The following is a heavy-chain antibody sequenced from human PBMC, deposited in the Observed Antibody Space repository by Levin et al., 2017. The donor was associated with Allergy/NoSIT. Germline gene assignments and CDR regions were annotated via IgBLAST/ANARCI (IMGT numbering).Heavy chain of an antibody. V-gene: IGHV3-53*01. CDR3: ARDRGSATEAFDI. CDR2: IYSGGSI. J-gene: IGHJ3*02. D-gene: IGHD2-2*01. CDR1: GLTVSSHY. Sequence: GESLKISCAASGLTVSSHYMNWVRQAPGKGLEWVSIIYSGGSIYYADSVKGRFTISRDNSKNTLYLQMNSLRAEDTAMYYCARDRGSATEAFDIWGQGTMVTVSS.